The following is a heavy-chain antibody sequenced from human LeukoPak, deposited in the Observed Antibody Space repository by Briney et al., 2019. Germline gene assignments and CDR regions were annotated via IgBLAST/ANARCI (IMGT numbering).Heavy chain of an antibody. Sequence: SETLSLTCTVSGGSISNYYWSWIRQPPGKGLEWVGYIYYSGSTNYNPSLKSRVTISVDMSKNQFSLKLSSVTAADTAVYYCARGETYYYDSRYDYWGQGTLVTVSS. D-gene: IGHD3-22*01. CDR1: GGSISNYY. J-gene: IGHJ4*02. V-gene: IGHV4-59*01. CDR2: IYYSGST. CDR3: ARGETYYYDSRYDY.